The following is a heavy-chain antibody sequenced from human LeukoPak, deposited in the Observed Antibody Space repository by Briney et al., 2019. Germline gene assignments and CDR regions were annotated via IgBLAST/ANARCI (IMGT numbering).Heavy chain of an antibody. CDR3: ASFYCSGGSCYQYFSYYYMDV. J-gene: IGHJ6*03. CDR1: SGSISTSNYY. D-gene: IGHD2-15*01. V-gene: IGHV4-39*01. Sequence: PSETLSLTCTVSSGSISTSNYYWGWVRQPPGKALEWIGNIFYSGSTYYSPSLKSRVTISLDTSRNQFSLKLNSVTAADTAVYYCASFYCSGGSCYQYFSYYYMDVWGKGTTVTISS. CDR2: IFYSGST.